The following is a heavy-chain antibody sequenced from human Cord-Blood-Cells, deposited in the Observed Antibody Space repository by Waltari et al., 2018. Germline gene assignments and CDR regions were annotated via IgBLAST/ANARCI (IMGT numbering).Heavy chain of an antibody. D-gene: IGHD6-13*01. Sequence: EVQLVESGGGLVQPGGSLRLSCAASGFTFSSYWMSWVRQAPGKGLDWVANIKQDGREKYYVDSVKGRFTISRDNAKNSLYLQMNSLRAEDTAVYYCARPGDSSSWYFDYWGQGTLVTVSS. CDR3: ARPGDSSSWYFDY. CDR2: IKQDGREK. J-gene: IGHJ4*02. CDR1: GFTFSSYW. V-gene: IGHV3-7*01.